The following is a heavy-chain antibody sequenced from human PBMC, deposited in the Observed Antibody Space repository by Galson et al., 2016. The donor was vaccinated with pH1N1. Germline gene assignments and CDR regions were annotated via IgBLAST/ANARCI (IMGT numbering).Heavy chain of an antibody. V-gene: IGHV5-51*03. Sequence: QSGAEVKKPGESLKISCEVFGYKSTTYCIGCVRQMPEKRLEWMGIIYPDDSDTRYNPAFQGQVTISVDKSINTAYQQWNSLKASDTASYYCARGLLSSFDPWGQGTLVTVSP. CDR2: IYPDDSDT. CDR3: ARGLLSSFDP. CDR1: GYKSTTYC. D-gene: IGHD2-21*01. J-gene: IGHJ5*02.